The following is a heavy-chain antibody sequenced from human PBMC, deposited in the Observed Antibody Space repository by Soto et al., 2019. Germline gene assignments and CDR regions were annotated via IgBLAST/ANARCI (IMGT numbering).Heavy chain of an antibody. Sequence: SESLSLTCAVSGVSISSGNWWTWVRQSPQRGLEYIGEIFHDGTANYYPSFERRVAISVDTSKNQFSLKLTSVTAADTAIYFCARLVYDTRLNYMYFDFWGQGTLVTVSS. CDR2: IFHDGTA. CDR1: GVSISSGNW. D-gene: IGHD3-10*01. V-gene: IGHV4-4*02. CDR3: ARLVYDTRLNYMYFDF. J-gene: IGHJ4*02.